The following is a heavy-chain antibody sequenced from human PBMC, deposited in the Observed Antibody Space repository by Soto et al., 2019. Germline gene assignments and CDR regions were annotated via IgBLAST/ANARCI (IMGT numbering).Heavy chain of an antibody. J-gene: IGHJ5*02. V-gene: IGHV3-30-3*01. CDR3: ARDLCSSTSCYRSDNWFDP. Sequence: GGSLRLSCAASGFTFSSYAMHWVRQAPGKGLEWVAVISYDGSNKYYADSVKGRFTISRDNSKNTLYLQMNSLRAEDTAVYYCARDLCSSTSCYRSDNWFDPWGEGTLVTVSS. D-gene: IGHD2-2*02. CDR2: ISYDGSNK. CDR1: GFTFSSYA.